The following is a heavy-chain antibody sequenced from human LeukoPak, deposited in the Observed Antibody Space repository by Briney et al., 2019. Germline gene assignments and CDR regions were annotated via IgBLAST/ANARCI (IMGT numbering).Heavy chain of an antibody. D-gene: IGHD5-12*01. J-gene: IGHJ4*02. CDR2: ISAYNGNT. CDR3: ARTPSARIYSGRPVRPFDY. Sequence: ASVKVSCKASGYTFTSYGISWVRQAPGQGLEWMGWISAYNGNTNYAQKLQGRVTMTTDTSTSTAYMELRSLRSDDTAVYYCARTPSARIYSGRPVRPFDYWGQGTLVTVSS. V-gene: IGHV1-18*01. CDR1: GYTFTSYG.